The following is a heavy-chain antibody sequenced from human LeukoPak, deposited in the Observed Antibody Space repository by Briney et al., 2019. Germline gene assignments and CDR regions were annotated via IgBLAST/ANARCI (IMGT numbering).Heavy chain of an antibody. J-gene: IGHJ3*02. CDR3: ARDDDYGGTRAFDI. CDR2: IKQDGSEK. Sequence: GGSLRLSCVDSGFTLSSYWMSLVRPAPGKGLERVANIKQDGSEKYYVDSVKGRFTISRDNAKNSLYLQMNSLRAEDTAVYYCARDDDYGGTRAFDIWGQGAMVTVSS. CDR1: GFTLSSYW. V-gene: IGHV3-7*01. D-gene: IGHD4-23*01.